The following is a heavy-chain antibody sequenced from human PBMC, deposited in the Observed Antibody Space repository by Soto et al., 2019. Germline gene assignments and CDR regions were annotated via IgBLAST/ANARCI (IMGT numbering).Heavy chain of an antibody. V-gene: IGHV3-30-3*01. CDR3: ARGRYYGSERPDMFYRHFDY. Sequence: ESGGGVVQPGRSLRLSCVASGFTFTTNPMHWVRQAPGKGLEWVAVISYDESLKYYADSVKGRFTISRDNSKNTLYLQMGSLTADDTAIYYCARGRYYGSERPDMFYRHFDYWGQGILVTVSS. J-gene: IGHJ4*02. D-gene: IGHD3-10*01. CDR2: ISYDESLK. CDR1: GFTFTTNP.